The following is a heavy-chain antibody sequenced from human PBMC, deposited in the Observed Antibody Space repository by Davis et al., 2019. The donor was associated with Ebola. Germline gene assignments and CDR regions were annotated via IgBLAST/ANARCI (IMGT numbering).Heavy chain of an antibody. CDR3: ARLRMMNNWASYYYGMDV. CDR1: GFTFSGSA. D-gene: IGHD1-1*01. J-gene: IGHJ6*02. V-gene: IGHV3-73*01. CDR2: IRSKANSYAT. Sequence: GESLKISCAASGFTFSGSAIHWVRQASGEGLEWLGRIRSKANSYATAYEASVKDRFTISRDDSKNTAYLQMNSLKTEDTAVYYCARLRMMNNWASYYYGMDVWGQGTTVTVSS.